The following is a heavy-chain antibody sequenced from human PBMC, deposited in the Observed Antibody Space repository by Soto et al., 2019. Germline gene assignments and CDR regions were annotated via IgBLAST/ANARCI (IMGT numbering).Heavy chain of an antibody. CDR1: AGFISSAGHY. CDR2: IYYSGST. CDR3: ARGKITMVRGVNILSAYYFDY. V-gene: IGHV4-31*03. Sequence: PPEPLYLNCTVSAGFISSAGHYLKWIRQHPCKGLEWIGYIYYSGSTYYNPSLKSRVTISVDTSKNQFSLKLSSVTAADTAVYYCARGKITMVRGVNILSAYYFDYWGQG. J-gene: IGHJ4*02. D-gene: IGHD3-10*01.